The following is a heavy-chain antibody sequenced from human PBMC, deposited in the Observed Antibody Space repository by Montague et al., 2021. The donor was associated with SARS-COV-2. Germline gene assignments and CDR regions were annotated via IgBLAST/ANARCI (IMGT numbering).Heavy chain of an antibody. CDR2: ISCSGSA. Sequence: SETLSLTCTVSGASINNFYWSWIRQAPGKAPEWIGYISCSGSANYSPSLESRVTISMDTSKNQFSLELNSVTAADTAVYYCARDSSNSRWYIWGPGTLVTVSS. J-gene: IGHJ4*02. D-gene: IGHD6-13*01. CDR3: ARDSSNSRWYI. V-gene: IGHV4-59*01. CDR1: GASINNFY.